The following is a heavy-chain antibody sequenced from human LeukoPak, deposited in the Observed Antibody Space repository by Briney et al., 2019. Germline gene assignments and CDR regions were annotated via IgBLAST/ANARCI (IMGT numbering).Heavy chain of an antibody. V-gene: IGHV3-48*02. CDR2: INHNGEAI. CDR1: GFPFSSRV. Sequence: GGSLRLSCAASGFPFSSRVMSWVRQAPGKGLEWIAYINHNGEAIYYPEFVRGRFIISRDNAKDTLFLQMNDLRDEDTAVYYCARDYDWALDFWGQGTRVTVSS. D-gene: IGHD3-9*01. CDR3: ARDYDWALDF. J-gene: IGHJ4*02.